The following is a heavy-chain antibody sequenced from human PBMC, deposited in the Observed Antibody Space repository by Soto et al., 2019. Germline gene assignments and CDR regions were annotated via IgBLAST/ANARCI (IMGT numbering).Heavy chain of an antibody. CDR2: INPIFGTP. Sequence: QVQLVQSGAEVQRPGSSVKVSCKASGGTFSSYAISWVRQAPGQGLEWMGGINPIFGTPHYAQKYQGRVTITADTITNNAYMELTRVTSDDKAVYFCAREGRHFDYWGQGTLVTVSS. V-gene: IGHV1-69*06. J-gene: IGHJ4*02. CDR1: GGTFSSYA. CDR3: AREGRHFDY.